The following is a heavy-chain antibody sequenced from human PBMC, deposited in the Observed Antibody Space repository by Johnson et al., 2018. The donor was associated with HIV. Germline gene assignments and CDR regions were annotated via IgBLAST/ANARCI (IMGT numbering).Heavy chain of an antibody. CDR3: ARDGGNDYGDYVGGGALDI. V-gene: IGHV3-66*03. Sequence: MLLVESGGGLIQPGGSLRLSCAASGSTVSSNYMRGVRPAPGKGLGWVSVIYGGVRTYYPDSLKARLTISRDNSKNTLYLQMNSLRAEDTAVYYCARDGGNDYGDYVGGGALDIWGQGTMVTVSS. J-gene: IGHJ3*02. CDR1: GSTVSSNY. D-gene: IGHD4-17*01. CDR2: IYGGVRT.